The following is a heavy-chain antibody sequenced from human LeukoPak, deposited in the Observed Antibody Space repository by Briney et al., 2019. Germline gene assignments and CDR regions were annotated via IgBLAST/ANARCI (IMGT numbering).Heavy chain of an antibody. CDR1: GGSISSNYYY. CDR3: AGVQDYYDSSGYFY. D-gene: IGHD3-22*01. V-gene: IGHV4-39*01. Sequence: SETLSLTCTVSGGSISSNYYYWGWIRQPPGKGLEWIENIYYSGSTYYNPSLRSRVTISIDTSKNQFSLKLSSVTAADTAVYYCAGVQDYYDSSGYFYWGQGTLVTVSS. CDR2: IYYSGST. J-gene: IGHJ4*02.